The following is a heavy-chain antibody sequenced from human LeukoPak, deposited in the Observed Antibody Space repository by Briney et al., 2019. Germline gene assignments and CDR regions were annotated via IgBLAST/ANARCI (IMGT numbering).Heavy chain of an antibody. CDR3: AKDGGKSSSWYYYYYGMDV. CDR2: ILYDGSNK. D-gene: IGHD6-13*01. J-gene: IGHJ6*02. V-gene: IGHV3-30*18. CDR1: GFTFSIYG. Sequence: RESLRLSCAAPGFTFSIYGMHWVRQAPGKGLEWVALILYDGSNKYYADSVKGRFTISRDNSKNTLYLQMNSLRAEDTAVYYCAKDGGKSSSWYYYYYGMDVWGQGTTVTVSS.